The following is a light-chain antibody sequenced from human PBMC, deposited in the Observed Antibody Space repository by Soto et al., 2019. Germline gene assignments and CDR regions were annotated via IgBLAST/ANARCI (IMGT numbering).Light chain of an antibody. J-gene: IGLJ3*02. CDR1: SGHSSYT. V-gene: IGLV4-69*01. Sequence: QPVLTQSPSASASLGASVKLTCTLSSGHSSYTIAWHQQQPDKGPRYLMNLDSDGSHYKGDGIPDRFSGSSSGAERYLTISSLQSDDEADYYCQTWATGPDWVFGGGTQLTVL. CDR3: QTWATGPDWV. CDR2: LDSDGSH.